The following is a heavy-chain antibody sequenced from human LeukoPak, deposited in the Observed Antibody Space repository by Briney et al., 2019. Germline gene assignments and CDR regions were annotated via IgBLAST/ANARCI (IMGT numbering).Heavy chain of an antibody. J-gene: IGHJ4*02. CDR3: ARGVVTYYYGSGSYYPRGAGPLTEPPLDY. CDR2: ISAYNGNT. Sequence: ASVKVSCKASGYTFTSYGISWVRQAPGQGLEWMGWISAYNGNTNYAQKFQGRVTMTRDTSISTAYMELSRLRSDDTAVYYCARGVVTYYYGSGSYYPRGAGPLTEPPLDYWGQGTLVTVSS. V-gene: IGHV1-18*01. CDR1: GYTFTSYG. D-gene: IGHD3-10*01.